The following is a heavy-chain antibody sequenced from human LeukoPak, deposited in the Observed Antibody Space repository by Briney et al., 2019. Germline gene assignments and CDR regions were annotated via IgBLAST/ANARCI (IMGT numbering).Heavy chain of an antibody. V-gene: IGHV4-59*01. CDR2: IYYSGST. J-gene: IGHJ5*02. D-gene: IGHD6-13*01. CDR1: GGSISSYY. Sequence: PSETLSLTCTVSGGSISSYYWSWIRQPPGKGLEWIGYIYYSGSTNYNPSLKSRVTISVDTSKNQFSLKLSSVTAADTAVYYCARDRYSSSWGTNWFDHWGQGTLVTVSS. CDR3: ARDRYSSSWGTNWFDH.